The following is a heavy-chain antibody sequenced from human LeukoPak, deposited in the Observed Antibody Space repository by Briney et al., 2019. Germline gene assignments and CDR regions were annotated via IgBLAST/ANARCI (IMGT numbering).Heavy chain of an antibody. V-gene: IGHV4-59*08. CDR2: IYYSGST. J-gene: IGHJ4*02. Sequence: PSETLPLTCTVSGGSISSYYWSWIRQPPGKGLEWIGYIYYSGSTNYNPSLKSRVTISVDTSKNQFSLKLSSVTAADTAVYYCAASDIVATLPVDYWGQGTLVTVSS. CDR1: GGSISSYY. CDR3: AASDIVATLPVDY. D-gene: IGHD5-12*01.